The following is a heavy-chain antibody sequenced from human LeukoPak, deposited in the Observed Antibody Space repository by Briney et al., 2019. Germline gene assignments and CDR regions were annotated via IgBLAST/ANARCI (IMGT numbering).Heavy chain of an antibody. CDR3: AKDSGYYDSSDAEYFQH. CDR1: GFTFSSYG. V-gene: IGHV3-30*18. D-gene: IGHD3-22*01. Sequence: GGSLRLSCAASGFTFSSYGMHWVRQAPGKGLEWVAVISYDGSNKYYADSVKGRFTISRDNSKNTLYLQMNSLRAEDTAVYYCAKDSGYYDSSDAEYFQHWGQGTLVTVSS. J-gene: IGHJ1*01. CDR2: ISYDGSNK.